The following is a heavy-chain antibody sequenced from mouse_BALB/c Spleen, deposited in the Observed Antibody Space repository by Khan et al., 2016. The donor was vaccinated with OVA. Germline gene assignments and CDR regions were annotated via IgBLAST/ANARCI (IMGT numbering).Heavy chain of an antibody. CDR2: IWGDGST. V-gene: IGHV2-3*01. D-gene: IGHD1-2*01. CDR1: GFSLTSYG. CDR3: AKWGTANYYAMDY. J-gene: IGHJ4*01. Sequence: QVQLKGSGPGLVAPSQSLSITCTVSGFSLTSYGVNWVRQPPGKGLEWLGVIWGDGSTNYHSTLMSRLSISKDNSQSQVFLKLSSLQTDDTATYYCAKWGTANYYAMDYWGQGTSVTVSS.